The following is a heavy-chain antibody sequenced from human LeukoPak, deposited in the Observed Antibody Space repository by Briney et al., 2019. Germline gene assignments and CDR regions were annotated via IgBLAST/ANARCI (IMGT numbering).Heavy chain of an antibody. V-gene: IGHV1-69*13. J-gene: IGHJ4*02. Sequence: GASVKVSCKTSGGTFTWYPISWVRQAPGQGLGWMGGIIPVFGQTKYAQRFQERVTMTADESTCTAYMELSSLRSEDTAVYYCARLAGTTRNKYLSSGPGDDWGQRTLVSVSS. CDR1: GGTFTWYP. CDR2: IIPVFGQT. D-gene: IGHD3-3*01. CDR3: ARLAGTTRNKYLSSGPGDD.